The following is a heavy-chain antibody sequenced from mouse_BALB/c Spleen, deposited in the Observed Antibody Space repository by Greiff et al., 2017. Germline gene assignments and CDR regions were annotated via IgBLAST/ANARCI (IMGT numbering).Heavy chain of an antibody. CDR3: ASSYYFDY. CDR2: ISSGGST. Sequence: EVQRVESGGGLVKPGGSLKLSCAASGFTFSSYAMSWVRQTPEKRLEWVASISSGGSTYYPDSVKGRFTISRDNARNILYLQMSSLRSEDTAMYYCASSYYFDYWGQGTTLTVSS. CDR1: GFTFSSYA. J-gene: IGHJ2*01. V-gene: IGHV5-6-5*01.